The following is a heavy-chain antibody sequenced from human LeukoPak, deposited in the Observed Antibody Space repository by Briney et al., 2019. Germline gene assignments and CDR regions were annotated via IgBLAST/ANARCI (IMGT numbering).Heavy chain of an antibody. D-gene: IGHD6-6*01. CDR3: ARDKDSYSSSSGLADY. V-gene: IGHV3-21*01. Sequence: GGSLRLSCAASGFTFSSYSMNWVRQALGKGLEWVSSISSSSSYIYYADSVKGRFTISRDNAKNSLYLQMNSLRAEDTAVYYCARDKDSYSSSSGLADYWGQGTLVTVSS. CDR2: ISSSSSYI. CDR1: GFTFSSYS. J-gene: IGHJ4*02.